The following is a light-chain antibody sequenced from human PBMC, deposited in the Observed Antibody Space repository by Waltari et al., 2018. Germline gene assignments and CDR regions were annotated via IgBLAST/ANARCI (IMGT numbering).Light chain of an antibody. V-gene: IGKV1-39*01. CDR3: QQTYSTPPT. CDR1: QNIRNY. CDR2: AAS. Sequence: DIQMTQSPSSVSASVGYSFTITCRASQNIRNYLNWYQQKPGEAPKLLIYAASTLQSAVPSRFSGSGSGTDFSLTISVLRPEDFAIYYCQQTYSTPPTFGQGTKMEIK. J-gene: IGKJ2*01.